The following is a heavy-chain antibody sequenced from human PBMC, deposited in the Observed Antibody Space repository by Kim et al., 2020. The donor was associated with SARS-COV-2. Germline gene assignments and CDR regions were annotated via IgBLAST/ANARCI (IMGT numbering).Heavy chain of an antibody. Sequence: SVKVSCKASGGTFSSYAISWVRQAPGQGLEWMGGIIPIFGTANYAQKFQGRVTITADESTSTAYMELSSLRSEDTAVYYCARDKAKSQYYDFWNLGAFDIWGQGTMVTVSS. V-gene: IGHV1-69*13. J-gene: IGHJ3*02. CDR1: GGTFSSYA. CDR3: ARDKAKSQYYDFWNLGAFDI. D-gene: IGHD3-3*01. CDR2: IIPIFGTA.